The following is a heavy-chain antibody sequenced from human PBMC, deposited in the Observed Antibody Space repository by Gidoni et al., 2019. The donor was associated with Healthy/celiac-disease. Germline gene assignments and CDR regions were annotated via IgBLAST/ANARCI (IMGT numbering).Heavy chain of an antibody. Sequence: QVQLVESGGGVVQPGRSLRLSCAASGFTFSSYAMHWVRQAPGKGLEWVAVISYDGSNKYYADSVKGRFTISRDNSKNTLYLQMNSLRAEDTAVYYCARDRFGSIAARRYYFDYWGQGTLVTVSS. D-gene: IGHD6-6*01. J-gene: IGHJ4*02. CDR3: ARDRFGSIAARRYYFDY. CDR2: ISYDGSNK. CDR1: GFTFSSYA. V-gene: IGHV3-30-3*01.